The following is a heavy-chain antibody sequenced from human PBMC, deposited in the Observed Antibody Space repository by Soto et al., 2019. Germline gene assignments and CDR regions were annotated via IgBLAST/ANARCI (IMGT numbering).Heavy chain of an antibody. CDR1: GYTFTGYY. Sequence: ASVKVSCKASGYTFTGYYMHWVLQAPGQGLEWMGWINPNSGGTNYAQKFQGRVTMTRDTSISTAYMELSRLRSDDTAVYYCARETGEYCSSTSCPDYYYGMDVWGQGTTVTVSS. V-gene: IGHV1-2*02. CDR3: ARETGEYCSSTSCPDYYYGMDV. D-gene: IGHD2-2*01. CDR2: INPNSGGT. J-gene: IGHJ6*02.